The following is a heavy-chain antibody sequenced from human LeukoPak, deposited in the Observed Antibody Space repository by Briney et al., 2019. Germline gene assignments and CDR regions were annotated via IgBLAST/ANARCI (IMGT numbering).Heavy chain of an antibody. J-gene: IGHJ5*02. CDR3: ARRVGDWKDVNWFGP. CDR2: INYSGTT. CDR1: GGSISSYY. D-gene: IGHD1-1*01. V-gene: IGHV4-59*01. Sequence: SSETLSLTCTVSGGSISSYYWNWIRQPPGKGLEWIWYINYSGTTNYSPSLKSRVTISVDTSKNQFSLKLRSVTAADTAVYYCARRVGDWKDVNWFGPWGQGTLVTVSS.